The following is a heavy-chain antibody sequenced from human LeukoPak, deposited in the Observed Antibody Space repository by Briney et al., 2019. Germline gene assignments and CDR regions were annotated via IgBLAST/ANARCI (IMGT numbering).Heavy chain of an antibody. Sequence: GGSLRLSCAASGFTFSSYSMSWVRQAPGKGLEWVSSISSSSSYIYYADSVKGRFTISRDNAKNSLYLQMNSLRAEDTAVYYCARDRLVGEGWFDPWGQGTLVTVSS. CDR2: ISSSSSYI. D-gene: IGHD1-26*01. V-gene: IGHV3-21*01. CDR3: ARDRLVGEGWFDP. J-gene: IGHJ5*02. CDR1: GFTFSSYS.